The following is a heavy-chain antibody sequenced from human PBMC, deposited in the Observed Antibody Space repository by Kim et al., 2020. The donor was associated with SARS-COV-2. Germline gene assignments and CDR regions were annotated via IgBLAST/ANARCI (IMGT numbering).Heavy chain of an antibody. CDR3: ARQPAGYSSGWYWWFDP. Sequence: SETLSLTCTVSGGSISSSSYYWGWIRQPPGKGLDWIGSIYYSGSTYYNPSLKSRVTISVDTSKNQFSLKLSSVTAADTAVYYCARQPAGYSSGWYWWFDPWGQGTLVTVSS. CDR1: GGSISSSSYY. J-gene: IGHJ5*02. V-gene: IGHV4-39*01. CDR2: IYYSGST. D-gene: IGHD6-19*01.